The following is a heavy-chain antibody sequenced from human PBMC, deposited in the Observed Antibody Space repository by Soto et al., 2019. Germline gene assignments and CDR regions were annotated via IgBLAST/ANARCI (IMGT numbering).Heavy chain of an antibody. J-gene: IGHJ2*01. CDR2: VYYSGTT. D-gene: IGHD3-22*01. Sequence: QLQESGPGLVKPSQTLSLTCTVSGASINNNDYYWSWIRQTPGKGLEWIGYVYYSGTTDYIPSLKSRLSMSIDKSQNQFPLKLNSVTAADTATYYCARMSYFYDKWYFDLWGRGTLVTVSS. CDR3: ARMSYFYDKWYFDL. CDR1: GASINNNDYY. V-gene: IGHV4-30-4*01.